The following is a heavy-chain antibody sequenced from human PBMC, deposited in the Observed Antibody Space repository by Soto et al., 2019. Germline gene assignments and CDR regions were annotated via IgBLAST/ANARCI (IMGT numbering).Heavy chain of an antibody. D-gene: IGHD2-8*02. V-gene: IGHV1-18*01. CDR1: DNTFTHYG. CDR2: ISGYNGNT. Sequence: GASVKVSCKSSDNTFTHYGINWVRPAPGQGLEWMGWISGYNGNTKYAQKFQDGVTMTADTSTRTAFMEVRSLTSDDTGVYFCAATGGNYFGLDVWGQGTTVTVSS. J-gene: IGHJ6*02. CDR3: AATGGNYFGLDV.